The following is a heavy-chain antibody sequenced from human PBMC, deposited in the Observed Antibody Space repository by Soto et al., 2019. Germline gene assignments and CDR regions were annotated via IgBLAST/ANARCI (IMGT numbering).Heavy chain of an antibody. V-gene: IGHV2-5*02. J-gene: IGHJ4*02. Sequence: TPPPPVTPTQTLTLACTFPGFSLSTSGQGVGWIRQPPGKALQWLALIYRDDDKRYSPSLNSRLTITEDTSKNQVLLAMTDVDPVDSGTYFCAHSPLYCISPGPLFANWGQGTLVTVSS. CDR3: AHSPLYCISPGPLFAN. CDR2: IYRDDDK. D-gene: IGHD1-26*01. CDR1: GFSLSTSGQG.